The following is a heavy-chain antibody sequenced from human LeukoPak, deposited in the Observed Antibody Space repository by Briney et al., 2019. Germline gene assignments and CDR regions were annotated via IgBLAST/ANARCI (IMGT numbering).Heavy chain of an antibody. CDR2: IYPGDSDT. D-gene: IGHD1-26*01. V-gene: IGHV5-51*01. CDR1: GYSFTSYW. J-gene: IGHJ5*02. Sequence: GESLKISCKGSGYSFTSYWIGWVRQMPGKGLEWMGIIYPGDSDTRYSPSLQGQVTISADKSISTAYLQWSSLRASDTAMYYCARQRGSGELRLFWFDPWGQGTLVTVSS. CDR3: ARQRGSGELRLFWFDP.